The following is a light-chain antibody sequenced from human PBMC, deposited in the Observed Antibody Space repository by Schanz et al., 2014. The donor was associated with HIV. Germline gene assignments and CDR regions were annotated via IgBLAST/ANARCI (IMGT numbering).Light chain of an antibody. CDR1: NSDVGSYNL. J-gene: IGLJ2*01. CDR2: EVS. CDR3: SSYVDTYSVV. Sequence: QSALTQPASVSGSPGQSITISCTGANSDVGSYNLVSWYQQHPGKAPKLMIYEVSKRPSGVSNRFSGSKSGNTASLTVSGLQAEDEADYYCSSYVDTYSVVFGGGTKLTVL. V-gene: IGLV2-14*02.